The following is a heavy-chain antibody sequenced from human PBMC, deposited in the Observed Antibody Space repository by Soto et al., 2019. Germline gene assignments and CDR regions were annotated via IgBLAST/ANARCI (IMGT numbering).Heavy chain of an antibody. CDR3: AKSPGYYDSSGYYGAEYFQH. J-gene: IGHJ1*01. CDR2: ISGSGGST. V-gene: IGHV3-23*01. CDR1: GFTFSSYA. D-gene: IGHD3-22*01. Sequence: GSLRLSCAASGFTFSSYAMSWVRQAPGKGLEWVSAISGSGGSTYYADSVKGRFTISRDNSKNTLYLQMNSLRAEDTAVYYCAKSPGYYDSSGYYGAEYFQHWGQGTLVTVSS.